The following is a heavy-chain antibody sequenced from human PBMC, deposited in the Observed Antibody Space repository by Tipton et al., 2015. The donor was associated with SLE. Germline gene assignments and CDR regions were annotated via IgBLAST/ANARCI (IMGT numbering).Heavy chain of an antibody. CDR1: GRSLSSGIFY. CDR3: AGYSDTTGFYRAFDI. V-gene: IGHV4-61*09. Sequence: TLSLTFTVSGRSLSSGIFYWIWIRRPAGKGLEWIGHIYTSGSTNYNPSLQSRVTISVDRSRNQISLRLGSVTAADTAIYYCAGYSDTTGFYRAFDIWGQGIMVTVSS. D-gene: IGHD3-22*01. J-gene: IGHJ3*02. CDR2: IYTSGST.